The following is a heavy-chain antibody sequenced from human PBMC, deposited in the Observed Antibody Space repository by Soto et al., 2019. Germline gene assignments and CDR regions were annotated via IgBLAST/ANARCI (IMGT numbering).Heavy chain of an antibody. V-gene: IGHV1-18*01. Sequence: QVQLVQSGAEVRKPGASVKVSCKASGYIFAHYGIGWVRQAPGQGLEWMGWINVYNGKTNYAQNFRGRVTMTTDTSTSTAYMDLRSLTSDDTGVYCCARWDGIFGAGGVNWGQGTLVTVSS. D-gene: IGHD3-16*01. CDR1: GYIFAHYG. CDR2: INVYNGKT. CDR3: ARWDGIFGAGGVN. J-gene: IGHJ4*02.